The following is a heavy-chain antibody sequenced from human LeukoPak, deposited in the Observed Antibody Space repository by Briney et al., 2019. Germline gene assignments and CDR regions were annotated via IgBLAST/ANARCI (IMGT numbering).Heavy chain of an antibody. Sequence: GASVTVSCKASGYTLSSYYIHWVRQAPGQGLEWMGIINPSGGITTYAQKFEGRVTMTRDTSTSTVDMKLSRLRSEDTAVYYCARYSGSYHTYFDYWGQGTLVTVSS. V-gene: IGHV1-46*01. J-gene: IGHJ4*02. CDR1: GYTLSSYY. D-gene: IGHD1-26*01. CDR3: ARYSGSYHTYFDY. CDR2: INPSGGIT.